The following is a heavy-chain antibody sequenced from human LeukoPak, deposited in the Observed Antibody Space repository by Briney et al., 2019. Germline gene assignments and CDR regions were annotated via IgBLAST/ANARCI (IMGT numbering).Heavy chain of an antibody. CDR3: ARDILATSIAAPYY. D-gene: IGHD6-13*01. CDR2: IYYSGST. V-gene: IGHV4-39*07. CDR1: GDSIGSSSYY. Sequence: SETLSLTCTVSGDSIGSSSYYWGWIRQPPGKGLEWIGSIYYSGSTYYNPSLKSRVTMSVDTSKNQFSLRLSSVNAADTAVYYCARDILATSIAAPYYWGQGTLVTVSS. J-gene: IGHJ4*02.